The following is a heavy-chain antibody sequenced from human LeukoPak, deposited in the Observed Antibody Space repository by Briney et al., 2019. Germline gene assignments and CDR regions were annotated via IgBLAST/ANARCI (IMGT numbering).Heavy chain of an antibody. CDR1: GFTFSKTW. V-gene: IGHV3-15*01. D-gene: IGHD4-11*01. J-gene: IGHJ6*03. Sequence: PGGSLRLSCEVSGFTFSKTWMNWVRQAPGKGLEWVGRIKSNSDGGTTDYAAPVKGRFTISSDDSKNTLYLQINSLKTEDTAVYYCTTVKHSNYYSFYYYMDVWGKGTTVTVSS. CDR3: TTVKHSNYYSFYYYMDV. CDR2: IKSNSDGGTT.